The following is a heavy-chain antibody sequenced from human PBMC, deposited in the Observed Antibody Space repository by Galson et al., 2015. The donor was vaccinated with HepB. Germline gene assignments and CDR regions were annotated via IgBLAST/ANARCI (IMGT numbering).Heavy chain of an antibody. CDR3: ERSLGRRGVDPQPYYFDY. CDR1: GFTFSSYC. Sequence: SLRLSCAASGFTFSSYCISWVRQAPGKGLEWVSYISTGSSTKYYADSVKGRLTISRDNAKSSLYLQLNSLRDEDTAVYYCERSLGRRGVDPQPYYFDYWGQGTLVTVSS. J-gene: IGHJ4*02. V-gene: IGHV3-48*02. CDR2: ISTGSSTK. D-gene: IGHD3-10*01.